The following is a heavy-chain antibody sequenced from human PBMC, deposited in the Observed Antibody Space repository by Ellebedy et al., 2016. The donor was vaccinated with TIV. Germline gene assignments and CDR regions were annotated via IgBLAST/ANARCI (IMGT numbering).Heavy chain of an antibody. D-gene: IGHD5-18*01. J-gene: IGHJ4*02. CDR3: ARDALGTWIQLWSQPYYFDY. CDR2: IKQDGSEK. CDR1: GFTFSSYW. V-gene: IGHV3-7*01. Sequence: GESLKISXAASGFTFSSYWMSWVRQAPGKGLEWVANIKQDGSEKYYVDSVKGRFTISRDNAKNSLYLQMNSLRAEDTAVYYCARDALGTWIQLWSQPYYFDYWGQGTLVTVSS.